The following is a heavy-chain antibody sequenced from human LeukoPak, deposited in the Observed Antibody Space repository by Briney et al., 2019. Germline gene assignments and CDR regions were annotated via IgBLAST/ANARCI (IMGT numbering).Heavy chain of an antibody. V-gene: IGHV4-59*08. CDR1: GESFSGYY. CDR2: IYYSGST. D-gene: IGHD1-26*01. J-gene: IGHJ4*02. CDR3: AGRPGGSYSWYFDY. Sequence: SETLSLTCAVYGESFSGYYWSWIRQPPGKGLEWIGYIYYSGSTNYNPSLKSRVTISVDTSKNQFSLKLSSVTAADTAVYYCAGRPGGSYSWYFDYWGQGTLVTVSS.